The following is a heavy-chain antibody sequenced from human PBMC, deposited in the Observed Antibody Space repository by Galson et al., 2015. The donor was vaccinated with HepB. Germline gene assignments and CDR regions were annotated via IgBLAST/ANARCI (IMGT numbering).Heavy chain of an antibody. CDR2: IRSKANYYAT. CDR1: GFIFSGSA. Sequence: SLRLSCAASGFIFSGSAIDWVRQASGKGPEWVGRIRSKANYYATLYVPSLKGRFTIPRDDSKNMAYLPMRSLMTEDTAVYYCIRLGDLSGYSSRWGQGTLVTVSS. CDR3: IRLGDLSGYSSR. D-gene: IGHD2-2*01. V-gene: IGHV3-73*01. J-gene: IGHJ4*02.